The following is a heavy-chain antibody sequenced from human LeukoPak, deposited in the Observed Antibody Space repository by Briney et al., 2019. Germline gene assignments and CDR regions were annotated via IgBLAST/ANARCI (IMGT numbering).Heavy chain of an antibody. CDR1: GYTFTSYG. CDR3: ARLYSGSYYGAFDI. V-gene: IGHV1-18*01. D-gene: IGHD1-26*01. J-gene: IGHJ3*02. Sequence: GASVKVSCKASGYTFTSYGISWVRQAPGQGLEWMGWISAYNGNTNYAQKLQGRVTMTTDTSTSTAYMELRSLRSDDTAVYYCARLYSGSYYGAFDIWGQGTMVTVSS. CDR2: ISAYNGNT.